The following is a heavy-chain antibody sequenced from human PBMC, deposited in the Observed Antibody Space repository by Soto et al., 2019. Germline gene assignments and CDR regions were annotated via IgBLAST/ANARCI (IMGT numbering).Heavy chain of an antibody. D-gene: IGHD1-26*01. CDR1: GFTFSSYA. J-gene: IGHJ4*02. Sequence: GGSLRLSCAASGFTFSSYAMHWVRQAPGKGLEWVAVISYDGSNKYYADSVKGRFTISRDNSKNTLYLQMNSLRAEDTAVYYCARDRRSSRTEVGATTWFDYWGQGTLVTVSS. CDR3: ARDRRSSRTEVGATTWFDY. V-gene: IGHV3-30-3*01. CDR2: ISYDGSNK.